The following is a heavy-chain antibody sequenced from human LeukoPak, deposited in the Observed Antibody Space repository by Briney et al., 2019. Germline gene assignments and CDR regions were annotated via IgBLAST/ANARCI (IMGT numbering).Heavy chain of an antibody. CDR3: ASQEGNDYYDSSGPG. CDR1: GFTFSSYS. Sequence: GGSLRLSCAASGFTFSSYSMNWVRQAPGKGLEWVSYISSSSSTIYYADSVKSRFTISRDNAKNSLYLQMNSLRAEDTAVYYCASQEGNDYYDSSGPGWGQGTLVTVSS. CDR2: ISSSSSTI. J-gene: IGHJ4*02. D-gene: IGHD3-22*01. V-gene: IGHV3-48*04.